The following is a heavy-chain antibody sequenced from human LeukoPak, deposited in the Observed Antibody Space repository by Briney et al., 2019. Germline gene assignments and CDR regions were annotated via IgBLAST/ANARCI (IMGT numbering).Heavy chain of an antibody. J-gene: IGHJ4*02. CDR2: IYYSGST. CDR3: ARHSYYYDSSDFYYFFDY. V-gene: IGHV4-39*01. D-gene: IGHD3-22*01. CDR1: GGSISSPSYY. Sequence: SETLSLTCTVSGGSISSPSYYWGWIRQPPGKGLEWIGRIYYSGSTYYNPSLKSRVTISVDKSKNQFSLKLSSMTAADTAVYYCARHSYYYDSSDFYYFFDYWGQGTLVTVSS.